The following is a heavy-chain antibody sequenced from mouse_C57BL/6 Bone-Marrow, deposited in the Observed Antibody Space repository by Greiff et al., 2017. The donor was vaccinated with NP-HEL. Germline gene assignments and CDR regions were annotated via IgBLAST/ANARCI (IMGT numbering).Heavy chain of an antibody. Sequence: EVQLQQSGPELVKPGASVKISCKASGYTFTDYYMNWVKQSHGKSLEWIGDINPNNGGTSYNQKFKGKATLTVDKSSSTAYMELRSLTSEDSAVYYCARDSYYYDSSYGLWWFDVWGTGTTVTVSA. CDR3: ARDSYYYDSSYGLWWFDV. CDR2: INPNNGGT. J-gene: IGHJ1*03. V-gene: IGHV1-26*01. D-gene: IGHD1-1*01. CDR1: GYTFTDYY.